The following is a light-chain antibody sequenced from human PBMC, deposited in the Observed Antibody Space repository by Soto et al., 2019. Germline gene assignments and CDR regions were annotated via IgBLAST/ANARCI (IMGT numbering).Light chain of an antibody. CDR3: AAWDDSLNGPV. V-gene: IGLV1-44*01. CDR2: SNN. J-gene: IGLJ2*01. Sequence: QSVLTQPPSASGTPGQRVTISCSGSSSNIGSNTVNWYQQFSGTAPKLLIYSNNQRPSGVPDRFSGSKSGTSASLAINGLQSEDEADYYCAAWDDSLNGPVFGGGTQLTVL. CDR1: SSNIGSNT.